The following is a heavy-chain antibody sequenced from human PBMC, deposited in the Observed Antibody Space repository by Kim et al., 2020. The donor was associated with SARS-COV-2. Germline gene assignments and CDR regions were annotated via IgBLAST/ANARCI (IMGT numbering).Heavy chain of an antibody. CDR1: GFTFSSYG. J-gene: IGHJ4*02. CDR3: AKAKGATIRGEAVK. CDR2: ISYDGSNK. V-gene: IGHV3-30*18. Sequence: GGSLRLSCAASGFTFSSYGMHWVRQAPGKGLEWVAVISYDGSNKYYADSVKGRFTISRDNSKNTLYLQMNSLRAEDTAVYYCAKAKGATIRGEAVKWGQGTLVTVSS. D-gene: IGHD1-26*01.